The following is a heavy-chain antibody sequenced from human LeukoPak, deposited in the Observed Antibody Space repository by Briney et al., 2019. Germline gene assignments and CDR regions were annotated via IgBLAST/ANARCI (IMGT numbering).Heavy chain of an antibody. V-gene: IGHV3-43*01. CDR3: VKDLSYESSGHVLEY. Sequence: GGSLRLSCVASGFTFEDYTMHWARQAPGKTLEWVSLISWDGTTYYTDSVKGRFTISRDNSKNSLYLQMDTLRSEDTAFYYCVKDLSYESSGHVLEYWGQGTLVTVSS. CDR1: GFTFEDYT. D-gene: IGHD3-22*01. CDR2: ISWDGTT. J-gene: IGHJ4*02.